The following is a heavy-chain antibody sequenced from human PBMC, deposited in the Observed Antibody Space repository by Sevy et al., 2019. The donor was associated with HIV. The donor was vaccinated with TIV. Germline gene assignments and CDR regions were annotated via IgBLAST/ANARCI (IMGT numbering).Heavy chain of an antibody. CDR3: AKNRLPGGSYFSRHGLDV. CDR2: ILHDGSYR. J-gene: IGHJ6*02. V-gene: IGHV3-30*18. CDR1: GFTFSSYD. D-gene: IGHD3-10*01. Sequence: GGSVRLSCAASGFTFSSYDMHWVRQAPGKGLEWVAIILHDGSYREYVDSVRGRFTMSRDNSKNRMYLQMNGLSIEDTAVYYCAKNRLPGGSYFSRHGLDVWGRGTTVTVSS.